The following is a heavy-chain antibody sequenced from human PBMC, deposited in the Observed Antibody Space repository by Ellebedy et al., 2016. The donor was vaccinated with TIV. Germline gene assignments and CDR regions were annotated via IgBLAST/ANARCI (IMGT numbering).Heavy chain of an antibody. CDR2: INTSGGST. CDR3: SRDLDSAGLRFDY. V-gene: IGHV1-46*01. CDR1: GYNFSTYY. J-gene: IGHJ4*02. Sequence: AASLKVSCKASGYNFSTYYMHWVRQAPGQGLEWMGIINTSGGSTTYAQKFQGRVTMTRDTSTNTIYMELSSLRSEDTAVYYCSRDLDSAGLRFDYWGQGTLVTVSS. D-gene: IGHD4-17*01.